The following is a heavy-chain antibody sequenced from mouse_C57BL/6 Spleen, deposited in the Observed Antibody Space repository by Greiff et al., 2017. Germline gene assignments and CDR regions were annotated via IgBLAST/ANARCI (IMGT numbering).Heavy chain of an antibody. V-gene: IGHV1-52*01. CDR2: IDPSDSET. CDR1: GYTFTSYW. D-gene: IGHD3-2*02. J-gene: IGHJ3*01. CDR3: AEADSSGEAY. Sequence: VQLQQPGAELVRPGSSVKLSCKASGYTFTSYWMHWVKQRPIQGLEWIGNIDPSDSETHYNQKFKDKATVTVDKSSSTAYMQLSSLTSEDSAVYYCAEADSSGEAYWGQGTLVTVSA.